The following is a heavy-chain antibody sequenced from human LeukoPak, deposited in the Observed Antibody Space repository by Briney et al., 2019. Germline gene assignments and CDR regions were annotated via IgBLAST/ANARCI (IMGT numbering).Heavy chain of an antibody. CDR1: GGSFSGYY. V-gene: IGHV4-34*01. CDR2: INHSGST. J-gene: IGHJ4*02. Sequence: PSETLSLTCAVYGGSFSGYYWSWIRQPPGKELEWIGEINHSGSTNYNPSLKSRVTISVDTSKNQFSLKLSSVTAADTAVYYCARVRYSYGYDYWGQGTLVTVSS. CDR3: ARVRYSYGYDY. D-gene: IGHD5-18*01.